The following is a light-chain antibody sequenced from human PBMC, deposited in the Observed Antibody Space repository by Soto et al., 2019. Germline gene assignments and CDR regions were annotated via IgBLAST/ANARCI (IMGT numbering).Light chain of an antibody. V-gene: IGLV1-44*01. CDR1: SSNIGSNT. CDR2: SNN. CDR3: AAWDDSLNDYWV. J-gene: IGLJ3*02. Sequence: QSVLTQPPSASGTPGQRVTISCSGSSSNIGSNTVNWYQQLPGTAPKLLIYSNNQRPSGVPDRFSGSKSGTSASLAISGLQSEDEADYYCAAWDDSLNDYWVFGGGTKVTVL.